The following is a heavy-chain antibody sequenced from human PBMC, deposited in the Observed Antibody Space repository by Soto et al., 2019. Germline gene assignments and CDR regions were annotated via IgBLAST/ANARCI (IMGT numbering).Heavy chain of an antibody. J-gene: IGHJ6*02. CDR2: IWYGGSDR. CDR3: ASQEDYYHFGMDV. Sequence: QVHLVESGGGVVQPGRSLRLSCAASGFTSSRYGIHWVRQAPGKGLEWVAVIWYGGSDRYYADSVKGRFTVSSDNSKTTLYLQMDSLRAEDTAVYYCASQEDYYHFGMDVWGQATTVTVSS. CDR1: GFTSSRYG. V-gene: IGHV3-33*01.